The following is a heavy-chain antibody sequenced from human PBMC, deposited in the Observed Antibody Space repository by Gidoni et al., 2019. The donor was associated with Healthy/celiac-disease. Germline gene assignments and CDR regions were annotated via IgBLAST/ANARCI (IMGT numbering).Heavy chain of an antibody. Sequence: QITLKESGPTLVKPTQTLTLTCTFSGFSLSTSGVGVGWIRQPPGKALEWLALIYWDDDKRYSPSLKSSLTITKNTAKNQVVLTMTNMDPVDTATYYCAHSFSGSYYDFWSGYLTNNWFDPWGHGTLVTVSS. J-gene: IGHJ5*02. CDR1: GFSLSTSGVG. D-gene: IGHD3-3*01. CDR3: AHSFSGSYYDFWSGYLTNNWFDP. V-gene: IGHV2-5*02. CDR2: IYWDDDK.